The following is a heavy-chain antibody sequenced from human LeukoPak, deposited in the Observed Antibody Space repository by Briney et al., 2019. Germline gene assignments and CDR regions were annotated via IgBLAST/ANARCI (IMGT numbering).Heavy chain of an antibody. J-gene: IGHJ3*01. V-gene: IGHV3-23*01. Sequence: GGSLRLSCAASGFAFGSYAMGWVRQAPGKGLEWVSAISGSDDSTYYADSVKGRFTTSRDKSKNTLYLQMNSLRAEDTAVYYCSKQVDFDTADALEVWGQGTMVTVSS. CDR1: GFAFGSYA. CDR3: SKQVDFDTADALEV. CDR2: ISGSDDST. D-gene: IGHD3-9*01.